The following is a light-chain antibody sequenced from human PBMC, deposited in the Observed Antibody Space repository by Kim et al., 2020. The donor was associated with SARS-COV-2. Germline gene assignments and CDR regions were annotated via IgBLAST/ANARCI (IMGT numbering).Light chain of an antibody. CDR2: GEN. CDR3: NSRDSSNNHQV. CDR1: SLRIYY. J-gene: IGLJ3*02. Sequence: ALGQTVRITCQGDSLRIYYANWYQQKPRQAPVLVIYGENNRPSGIPDRFSGSSSGNTASLTITGAQAEDEADYYCNSRDSSNNHQVFGGGTQLTVL. V-gene: IGLV3-19*01.